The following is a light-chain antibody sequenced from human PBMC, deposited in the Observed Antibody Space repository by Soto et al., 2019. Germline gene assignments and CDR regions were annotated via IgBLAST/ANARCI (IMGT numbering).Light chain of an antibody. J-gene: IGKJ4*01. V-gene: IGKV3-20*01. Sequence: EIVLTQSPGTLSLSPGERATLSCRASQGCSSYLAWYQQKPGQAPRLLMYGASSRATGTPDRFSGSGSGTDFTLTISRLEPEDFAVYYCQQYGSSPLTFGGGTKVDIK. CDR2: GAS. CDR1: QGCSSY. CDR3: QQYGSSPLT.